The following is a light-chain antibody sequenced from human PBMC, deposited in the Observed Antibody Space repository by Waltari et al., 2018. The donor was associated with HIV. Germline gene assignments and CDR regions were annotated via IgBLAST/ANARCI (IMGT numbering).Light chain of an antibody. J-gene: IGLJ1*01. CDR2: DVY. Sequence: QSALTQPPSVSGSPGQSVTISCTGSTSDVCSYNYVSWYQQYPGKAPKLIIFDVYQRPSGVPERFSGSRSGNTASLTISGLQTEDEADYFCCAYAAGHVSYVFGTGT. V-gene: IGLV2-11*01. CDR3: CAYAAGHVSYV. CDR1: TSDVCSYNY.